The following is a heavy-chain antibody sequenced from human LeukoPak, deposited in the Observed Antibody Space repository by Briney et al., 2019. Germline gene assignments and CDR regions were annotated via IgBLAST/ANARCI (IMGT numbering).Heavy chain of an antibody. J-gene: IGHJ5*02. CDR2: IYYSGST. CDR3: ARCNWKHGWFDP. CDR1: GGSISNYY. D-gene: IGHD1-20*01. V-gene: IGHV4-59*01. Sequence: SETLSLTCTLSGGSISNYYWTWIRQPPGKGLEWIGYIYYSGSTNYNPSLKSRFTISLDTSRNQFSLRLSSVTAADTAVYYCARCNWKHGWFDPWGQGTLLTVSS.